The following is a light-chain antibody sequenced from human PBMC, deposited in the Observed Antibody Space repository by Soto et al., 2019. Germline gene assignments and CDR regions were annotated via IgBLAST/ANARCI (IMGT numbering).Light chain of an antibody. V-gene: IGKV1-5*03. Sequence: DIKMNQSPSTLSASVGDRVTITSLASQSISVWLAWYHQKAGKATNLLIYKASRLESGVPSRFSGSGSETEFTLTISGLQPGDSATYYCQQYNSYSPTFGQGTKVDI. CDR2: KAS. J-gene: IGKJ1*01. CDR1: QSISVW. CDR3: QQYNSYSPT.